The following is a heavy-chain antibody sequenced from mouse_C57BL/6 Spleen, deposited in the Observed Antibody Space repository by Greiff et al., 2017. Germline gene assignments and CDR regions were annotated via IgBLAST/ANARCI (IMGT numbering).Heavy chain of an antibody. J-gene: IGHJ4*01. D-gene: IGHD4-1*01. Sequence: VQLQQPGAELVKPGASVKLSCKASGYTFTSYWITWVKQRPGQGLEWIGDIYPGSGSTNYNEKFKSKATLTVDTSSSTAYMQLSSLTSEDSAVYCCERWDCPYYAMDYWGQGTSVTVSS. CDR3: ERWDCPYYAMDY. CDR2: IYPGSGST. V-gene: IGHV1-55*01. CDR1: GYTFTSYW.